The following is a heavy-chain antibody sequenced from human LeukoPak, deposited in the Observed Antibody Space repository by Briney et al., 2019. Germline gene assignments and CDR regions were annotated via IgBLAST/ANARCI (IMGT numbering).Heavy chain of an antibody. CDR1: GGSISTYY. CDR3: ARDECPLWSISCHRGFDP. J-gene: IGHJ5*02. Sequence: PSETLSLTCSVSGGSISTYYWSGIRQSAGKGLEWIGRIYKSGSSNYNPSLKSRVSMSVDSSKNHFSLNLTSVTAEDTAVYYCARDECPLWSISCHRGFDPWGQGLLVTVSS. CDR2: IYKSGSS. V-gene: IGHV4-4*07. D-gene: IGHD2-2*02.